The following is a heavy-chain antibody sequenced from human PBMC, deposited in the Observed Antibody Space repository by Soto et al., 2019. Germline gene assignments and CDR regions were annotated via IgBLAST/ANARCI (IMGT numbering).Heavy chain of an antibody. D-gene: IGHD3-22*01. V-gene: IGHV1-46*01. Sequence: GASVKVSCKASGYTFTSYYMHWVRHAPGQGLEWMGIINPSGGSTSYAQKFQGRVTMTRDTSTSTVYMELSSLRSEDTAVYYCARWAHYDSSGYPNYYYYYGMDVWGQGTTVTVSS. CDR1: GYTFTSYY. CDR2: INPSGGST. J-gene: IGHJ6*02. CDR3: ARWAHYDSSGYPNYYYYYGMDV.